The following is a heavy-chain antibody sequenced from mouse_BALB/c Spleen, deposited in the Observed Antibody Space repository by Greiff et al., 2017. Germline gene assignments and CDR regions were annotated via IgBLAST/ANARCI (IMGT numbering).Heavy chain of an antibody. CDR1: GFTFSSHT. CDR3: TRESYDYGPGDY. V-gene: IGHV5-6-4*01. J-gene: IGHJ4*01. CDR2: ISSGGSYT. D-gene: IGHD2-4*01. Sequence: EVQLMQSGGGLVKPGGSLKFSCAASGFTFSSHTLSWVRQTPEKWLEWVATISSGGSYTYYPDSVKGRFTISRDKAKNTLYLQMSSLKSEDTAMYYCTRESYDYGPGDYWGQGTSVTVSS.